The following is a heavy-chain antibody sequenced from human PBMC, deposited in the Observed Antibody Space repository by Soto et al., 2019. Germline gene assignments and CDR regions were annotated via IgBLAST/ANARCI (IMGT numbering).Heavy chain of an antibody. CDR1: GYTFTSYD. CDR3: ARRAYYDCWSGYYSGWFDP. CDR2: MNPNSGNT. Sequence: ASVKVSCKASGYTFTSYDINWVRQATGQGLEWMGWMNPNSGNTGYAQKFQGRVTMTRNTSISTAYMELSSLRSEDTAVYYCARRAYYDCWSGYYSGWFDPWGQGTLVTVSS. D-gene: IGHD3-3*01. V-gene: IGHV1-8*01. J-gene: IGHJ5*02.